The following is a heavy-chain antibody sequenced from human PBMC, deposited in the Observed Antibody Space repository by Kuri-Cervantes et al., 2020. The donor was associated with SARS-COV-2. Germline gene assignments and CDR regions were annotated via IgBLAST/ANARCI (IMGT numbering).Heavy chain of an antibody. V-gene: IGHV3-21*04. CDR1: GFTFSSYS. CDR2: ISSSSSYI. D-gene: IGHD4-23*01. CDR3: ARDGVDYGGSYYYYGMDV. J-gene: IGHJ6*02. Sequence: GGSLRLSCAASGFTFSSYSMNWVRQAPGKGLEWVSSISSSSSYIYYADSVKGRFTISRDNAKNSLYLQMNSLRAEDTAVYYCARDGVDYGGSYYYYGMDVWGQGTTVTVSS.